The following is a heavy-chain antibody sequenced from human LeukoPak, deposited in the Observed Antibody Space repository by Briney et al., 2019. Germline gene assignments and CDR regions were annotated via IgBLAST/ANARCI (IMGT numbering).Heavy chain of an antibody. Sequence: PSETLSLTCNVSGASMSSNYWSWIRQPPGKGLEWIGYIYHSGNANYSPSLESRVTMSVDESKNQFSLRVHFVSAADTAVYYCASTRRAAVAGRFDSWGQGTLVTVSS. J-gene: IGHJ4*02. CDR3: ASTRRAAVAGRFDS. D-gene: IGHD6-19*01. CDR2: IYHSGNA. CDR1: GASMSSNY. V-gene: IGHV4-4*09.